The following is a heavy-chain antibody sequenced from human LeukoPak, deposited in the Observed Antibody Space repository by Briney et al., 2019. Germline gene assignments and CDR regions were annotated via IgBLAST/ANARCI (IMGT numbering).Heavy chain of an antibody. Sequence: SSVKDSCKASGGTFSRHALSWVRQAPGQGLELMGRIVPILGVTNFAQKFQGRVAITADTSTSTAYMELSSLRSEDTAVYYCARDLVGSTTGWFDPWGQGTLVTVSS. D-gene: IGHD1-26*01. CDR1: GGTFSRHA. V-gene: IGHV1-69*04. CDR2: IVPILGVT. CDR3: ARDLVGSTTGWFDP. J-gene: IGHJ5*02.